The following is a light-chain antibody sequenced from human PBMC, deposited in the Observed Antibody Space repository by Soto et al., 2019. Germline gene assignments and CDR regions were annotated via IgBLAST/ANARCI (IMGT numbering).Light chain of an antibody. CDR1: SSDIGGYNS. Sequence: QSVLTQSPSASGSPGQSVTISCTGTSSDIGGYNSVSWYQQHPGKAPKVMIYDVTKPPSGVPDRFSGSKSGNTASLPVSALQAEDEADYYCSSFTDGNNFVFGTVTKLTVL. CDR2: DVT. V-gene: IGLV2-8*01. CDR3: SSFTDGNNFV. J-gene: IGLJ1*01.